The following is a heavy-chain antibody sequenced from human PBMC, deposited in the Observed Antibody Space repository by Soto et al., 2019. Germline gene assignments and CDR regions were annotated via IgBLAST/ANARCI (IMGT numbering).Heavy chain of an antibody. CDR2: INAGNGNT. CDR1: GYTFTSYA. D-gene: IGHD2-21*02. J-gene: IGHJ6*02. Sequence: GASVKVSCKASGYTFTSYAMHWVRQAPGQRLEWMGWINAGNGNTKYSQKFQGRVTITRDTSASTAYMELSSLRSEDTAVYYCAGCGGDCRRGYYYGMDVWGQGTTVTVSS. V-gene: IGHV1-3*01. CDR3: AGCGGDCRRGYYYGMDV.